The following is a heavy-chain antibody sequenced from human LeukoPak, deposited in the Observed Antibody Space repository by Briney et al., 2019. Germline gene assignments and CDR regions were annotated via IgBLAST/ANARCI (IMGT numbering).Heavy chain of an antibody. J-gene: IGHJ4*02. CDR1: GYTFTGYY. CDR3: AREEARTLYDSSGYYY. CDR2: INPNSGGT. D-gene: IGHD3-22*01. Sequence: ASVKVSCKASGYTFTGYYMHWVRQAPGQGLEWMGWINPNSGGTNYAQKFQGWVTMTRDTSISTAYMELSSLRSEDTAVYYCAREEARTLYDSSGYYYWGQGTLVTVSS. V-gene: IGHV1-2*04.